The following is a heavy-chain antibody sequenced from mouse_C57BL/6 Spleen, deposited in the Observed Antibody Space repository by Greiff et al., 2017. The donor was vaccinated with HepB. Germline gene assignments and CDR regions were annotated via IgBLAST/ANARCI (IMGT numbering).Heavy chain of an antibody. Sequence: QVQLQQSGAELARPGASVKLSCKASGYTFTSYGISWVKQRNGQGLEWIGEIYPRSGNTYYNEKFKGKATLTADKSSSTAYMELRILTSEDSAVYFCARRIETYYYYDGWYFDVWGTGTTVTVSS. CDR3: ARRIETYYYYDGWYFDV. J-gene: IGHJ1*03. D-gene: IGHD2-4*01. CDR2: IYPRSGNT. V-gene: IGHV1-81*01. CDR1: GYTFTSYG.